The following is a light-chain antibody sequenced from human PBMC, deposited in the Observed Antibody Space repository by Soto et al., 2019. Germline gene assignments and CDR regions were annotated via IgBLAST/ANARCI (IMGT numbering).Light chain of an antibody. CDR1: QSVSNNY. J-gene: IGKJ1*01. CDR3: QQRTDRPPWT. Sequence: EIVLTQSPGTLSLPPGERATLSCRASQSVSNNYLAWYQQKPGQAPRLLIYGASNRATGIPDRFRGSGSGTDFTLSISSLEPEDFAVYYCQQRTDRPPWTFGQGTKVDIK. CDR2: GAS. V-gene: IGKV3D-20*02.